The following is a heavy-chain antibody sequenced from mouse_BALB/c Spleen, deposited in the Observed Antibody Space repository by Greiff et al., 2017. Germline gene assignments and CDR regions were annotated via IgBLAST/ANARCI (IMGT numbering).Heavy chain of an antibody. CDR2: IWSGGST. D-gene: IGHD2-10*02. V-gene: IGHV2-2*02. Sequence: QVQLKESGPGLVQPSQSLSITCTVSGFSLTSYGVHWVRQSPGKGLEWLGVIWSGGSTDYNAAFISRLSISKDNSKSQVFFKMNSLQANDTAIYYCARNIPPRYGHYAMDYWGQGTSVTVSS. J-gene: IGHJ4*01. CDR3: ARNIPPRYGHYAMDY. CDR1: GFSLTSYG.